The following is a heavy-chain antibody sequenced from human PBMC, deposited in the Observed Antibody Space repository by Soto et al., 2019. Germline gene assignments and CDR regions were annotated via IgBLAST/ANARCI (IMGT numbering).Heavy chain of an antibody. CDR2: FDPEDGET. D-gene: IGHD3-16*02. Sequence: ASVKVSCKVSGYTLTELSMHWVRQANGKGLEWMGGFDPEDGETIYAQKFQGRVTMTEDTSTDTAYMELSSLRSEDTAVYYCAGIMITFGGVIVPNWFDPWGQGTPVTVSS. V-gene: IGHV1-24*01. CDR3: AGIMITFGGVIVPNWFDP. J-gene: IGHJ5*02. CDR1: GYTLTELS.